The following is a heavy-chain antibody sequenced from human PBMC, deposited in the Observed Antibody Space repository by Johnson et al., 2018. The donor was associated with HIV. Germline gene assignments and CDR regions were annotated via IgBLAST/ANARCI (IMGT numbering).Heavy chain of an antibody. CDR2: IRYDGSNK. CDR1: GFIFNSYG. CDR3: AREDTYYHAFDI. J-gene: IGHJ3*02. D-gene: IGHD3-10*01. V-gene: IGHV3-30*02. Sequence: QVQLVESGGGVVQPGGSLRLSCAASGFIFNSYGMHWVRQAPGTGLEWVAFIRYDGSNKYYADSVKGRFTISRDNSKNTLYLQMNSLRAEDTAVYYCAREDTYYHAFDIWGQGTMVTVSS.